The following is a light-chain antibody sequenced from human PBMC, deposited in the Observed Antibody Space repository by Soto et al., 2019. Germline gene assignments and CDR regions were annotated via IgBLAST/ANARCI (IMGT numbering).Light chain of an antibody. V-gene: IGKV3-20*01. CDR3: QQYGSSPYT. CDR2: GAS. J-gene: IGKJ2*01. Sequence: DIVLTQSPGTLSLSPGERATLSCRASQSVSSSYVAWYQQKPGKAPRLLIYGASSRATGIPDRFSGSGSGTDFTLTISRLEPEDFAVYYCQQYGSSPYTFGQGTKLEIK. CDR1: QSVSSSY.